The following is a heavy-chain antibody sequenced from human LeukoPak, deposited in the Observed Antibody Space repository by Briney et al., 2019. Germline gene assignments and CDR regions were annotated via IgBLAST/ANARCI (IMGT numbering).Heavy chain of an antibody. CDR3: ARDYYDSSGRLDY. CDR1: GYTFTNYG. J-gene: IGHJ4*02. Sequence: ASVNVSCKASGYTFTNYGITGVRQAPGQGRDGMGWVSAHNANTTYALKFQGRVTMTTDASTSTAYMELRSLRSDDTAVYFCARDYYDSSGRLDYWGQGTLVIVSS. CDR2: VSAHNANT. V-gene: IGHV1-18*01. D-gene: IGHD3-22*01.